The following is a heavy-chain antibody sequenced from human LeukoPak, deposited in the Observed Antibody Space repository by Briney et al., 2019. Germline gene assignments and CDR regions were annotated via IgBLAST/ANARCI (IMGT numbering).Heavy chain of an antibody. CDR2: IYPGDSDT. D-gene: IGHD5-12*01. CDR3: ARGSSGYDWMTPLVY. Sequence: GESVKISCKGSGYSFTSYWIGWVRQMPGKGLEWMGLIYPGDSDTRYSPSFQGQVTISADKSITTAYLQWSSLKASDTAMYYCARGSSGYDWMTPLVYWAQGTLVTVSS. V-gene: IGHV5-51*01. J-gene: IGHJ4*02. CDR1: GYSFTSYW.